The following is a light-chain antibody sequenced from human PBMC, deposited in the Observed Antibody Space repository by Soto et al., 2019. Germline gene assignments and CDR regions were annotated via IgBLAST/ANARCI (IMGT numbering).Light chain of an antibody. V-gene: IGKV3-11*01. Sequence: EIVLTQSPGTLSLSPGERATLSCRASQSVSSYLAWYQQKPGQAPRLLIYDASTRATGISARFSGSGSGTDFTLTISSLEHEDFAVYYCQQRSNWPVTFGQGTRVEVQ. CDR2: DAS. CDR1: QSVSSY. CDR3: QQRSNWPVT. J-gene: IGKJ1*01.